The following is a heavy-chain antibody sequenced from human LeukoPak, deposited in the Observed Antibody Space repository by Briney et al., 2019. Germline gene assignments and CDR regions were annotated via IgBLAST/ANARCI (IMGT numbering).Heavy chain of an antibody. CDR3: ARGQDWIPFDY. CDR1: GGSISSYY. J-gene: IGHJ4*02. CDR2: IYYSGST. Sequence: SETLSLTCTVSGGSISSYYWSWIRQPPGKGLEWIGYIYYSGSTNYNPSLKSRVTISVDTSKNQFSLKLSSVTAAGTAVYYCARGQDWIPFDYWGQGTLVTVSS. D-gene: IGHD1-1*01. V-gene: IGHV4-59*01.